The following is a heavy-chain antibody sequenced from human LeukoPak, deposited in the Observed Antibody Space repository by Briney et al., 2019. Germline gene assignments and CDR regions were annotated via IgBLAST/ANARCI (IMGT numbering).Heavy chain of an antibody. V-gene: IGHV4-34*01. D-gene: IGHD3-10*01. CDR1: GGSISSYY. CDR2: INHSGST. J-gene: IGHJ4*02. CDR3: ASQSYYYGSGEFDY. Sequence: NPSETLSLTCTVSGGSISSYYWSWIRQPPGKGLEWIGEINHSGSTNYNPSLKSRVTISVDTSKNQFSLKLSSVTAADTAVYYCASQSYYYGSGEFDYWGQGTLVTVSS.